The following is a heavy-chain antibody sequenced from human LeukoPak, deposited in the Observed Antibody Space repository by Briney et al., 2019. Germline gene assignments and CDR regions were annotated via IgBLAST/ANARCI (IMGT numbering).Heavy chain of an antibody. CDR3: AKRPRGNYLDPFDY. D-gene: IGHD3-10*01. CDR2: ISGSGGST. Sequence: GGSLRPSCAASGFTFSSYAMSWVRQAPGKGLELVSGISGSGGSTYYADSVKGRFTISRDNSKNRLYLQMNSLRAEDTAVYYCAKRPRGNYLDPFDYWGQGTLVTVSS. CDR1: GFTFSSYA. V-gene: IGHV3-23*01. J-gene: IGHJ4*02.